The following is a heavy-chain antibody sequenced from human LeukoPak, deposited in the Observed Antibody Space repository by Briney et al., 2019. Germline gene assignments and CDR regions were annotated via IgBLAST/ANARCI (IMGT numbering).Heavy chain of an antibody. J-gene: IGHJ4*02. CDR2: ISYDGSHK. CDR1: GFTFSSNG. CDR3: AKADSSVAGIDY. Sequence: GRSLRLSCAASGFTFSSNGMHWVRQAPGKGLEWVAVISYDGSHKYYADSVKGRFTISRDNSKNTLYLQMNSLRAEDTAVYYCAKADSSVAGIDYWGQGTLVTVSS. D-gene: IGHD6-19*01. V-gene: IGHV3-30*18.